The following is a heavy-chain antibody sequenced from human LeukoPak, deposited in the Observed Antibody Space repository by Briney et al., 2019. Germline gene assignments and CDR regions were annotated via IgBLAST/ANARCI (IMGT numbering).Heavy chain of an antibody. CDR1: GGSITSSNYY. J-gene: IGHJ3*02. V-gene: IGHV4-39*07. Sequence: SETLSLTCTVSGGSITSSNYYWGWIRQPPGKGLEWIGEIYHSGSTNYNPSLKSRVTISVDKSKNQFSLKLSSVTAADTAVYYCATSRGYDSSGYDAFDIWGQGTMVTVSS. D-gene: IGHD3-22*01. CDR2: IYHSGST. CDR3: ATSRGYDSSGYDAFDI.